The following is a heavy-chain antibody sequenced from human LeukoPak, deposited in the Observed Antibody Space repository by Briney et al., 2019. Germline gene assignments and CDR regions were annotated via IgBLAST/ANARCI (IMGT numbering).Heavy chain of an antibody. J-gene: IGHJ4*02. V-gene: IGHV3-23*01. CDR1: GFTFSSYA. CDR2: ITGSGGST. D-gene: IGHD6-13*01. Sequence: PGGSLRLSCAASGFTFSSYAMSCVRQAPGKGLEWVSTITGSGGSTYYADSVKGRFTISRDNSKNTLYVQMNSLRAEDTAVYYCAKDGYSSSWYPFFDYWGQGTLVTVSS. CDR3: AKDGYSSSWYPFFDY.